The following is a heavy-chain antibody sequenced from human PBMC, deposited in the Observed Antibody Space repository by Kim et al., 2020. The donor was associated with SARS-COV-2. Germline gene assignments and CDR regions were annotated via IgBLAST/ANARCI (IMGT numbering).Heavy chain of an antibody. D-gene: IGHD3-10*01. CDR1: GGSISSYY. J-gene: IGHJ6*01. Sequence: SETLSLTCTVSGGSISSYYWSWIRQPPGKGLEWIGYIYYSGSTNYNPSLKSRVTISVDTSKNQFSLKLSSVTAADTAVYYCASFSSGSYPTYYYYYYGM. CDR2: IYYSGST. CDR3: ASFSSGSYPTYYYYYYGM. V-gene: IGHV4-59*08.